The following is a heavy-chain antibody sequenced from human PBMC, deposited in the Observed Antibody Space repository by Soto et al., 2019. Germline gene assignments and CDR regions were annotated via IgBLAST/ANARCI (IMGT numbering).Heavy chain of an antibody. CDR2: ISAYNGNT. D-gene: IGHD3-16*01. CDR1: GYTFTNFG. J-gene: IGHJ4*02. CDR3: AGGGTPIDY. Sequence: QVQLVQSGAEVKKPGASVKVSCKASGYTFTNFGISWVRQAPGQGLEWMGWISAYNGNTNYAQNFQGRVTMTTDTSTRTAYMERRSLRSDDTAVYYCAGGGTPIDYWGQGTLVTVSS. V-gene: IGHV1-18*01.